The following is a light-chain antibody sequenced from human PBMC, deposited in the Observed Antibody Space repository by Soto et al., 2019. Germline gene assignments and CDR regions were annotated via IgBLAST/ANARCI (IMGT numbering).Light chain of an antibody. V-gene: IGLV2-14*01. CDR2: DVS. CDR3: SSYTSASTPLV. J-gene: IGLJ2*01. CDR1: GSDVGGYNY. Sequence: QSVLTQPASVSGSPGQSITISCTGTGSDVGGYNYVSWYQQHPGKAPKVMINDVSNRPSGVSNRFSGSKSGNTASLTISGLQAEDEADYYCSSYTSASTPLVFGGGTKVTVL.